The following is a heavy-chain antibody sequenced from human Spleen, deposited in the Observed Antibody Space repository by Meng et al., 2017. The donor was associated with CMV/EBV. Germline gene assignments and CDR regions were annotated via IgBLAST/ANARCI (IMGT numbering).Heavy chain of an antibody. Sequence: SDGSLGRIPYYWAWIRQPPGTVLAWIAHISYSAQPHYNPSVTTRLTMSIATSQWQFSLSLGSVNAADSAVYFCARIEDNWNYALGYWGQGILVTVSS. CDR3: ARIEDNWNYALGY. CDR1: DGSLGRIPYY. J-gene: IGHJ4*02. CDR2: ISYSAQP. D-gene: IGHD1-7*01. V-gene: IGHV4-39*01.